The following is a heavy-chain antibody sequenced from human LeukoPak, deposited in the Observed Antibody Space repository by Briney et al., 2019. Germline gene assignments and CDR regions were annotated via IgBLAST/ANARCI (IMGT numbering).Heavy chain of an antibody. CDR2: ISGSGGST. CDR3: AKDKGWGYSTYDYYGMDV. D-gene: IGHD1-26*01. CDR1: GFTFSSYA. Sequence: GGSLRLSCAASGFTFSSYAVSWVRLAPGKGLEWVSAISGSGGSTYYADSVKGRFTISRDNSKNTLYLQMNSLGAEDTAVYYCAKDKGWGYSTYDYYGMDVWGQGTTDTVSS. J-gene: IGHJ6*02. V-gene: IGHV3-23*01.